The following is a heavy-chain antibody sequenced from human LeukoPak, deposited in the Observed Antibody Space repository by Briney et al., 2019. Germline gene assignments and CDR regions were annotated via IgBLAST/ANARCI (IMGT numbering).Heavy chain of an antibody. D-gene: IGHD3-3*02. V-gene: IGHV1-18*01. J-gene: IGHJ3*02. Sequence: ASVKVSCKASGYTFRQYSISWVRQAPGKGLEWMGWVSPSHSTRVYAQEFQGRVTMTADTNTNTVSMELRSLRSDDTAVYFCARDYILPLETDNGDGFAIWGQGTVVTVSS. CDR3: ARDYILPLETDNGDGFAI. CDR1: GYTFRQYS. CDR2: VSPSHSTR.